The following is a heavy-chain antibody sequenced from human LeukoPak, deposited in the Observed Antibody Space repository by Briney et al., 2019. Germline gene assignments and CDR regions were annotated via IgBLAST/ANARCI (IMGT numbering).Heavy chain of an antibody. V-gene: IGHV3-7*01. CDR1: GFTISSHW. D-gene: IGHD2-2*03. J-gene: IGHJ4*02. CDR3: ATENGWAWDH. Sequence: PGGSLRLSCAASGFTISSHWMTWLRQVPGKGLEWVANIKEDGSEKNHADSVKGRFTISRDNAKNSLYLQMNSLRAEDTAIYYCATENGWAWDHWGQGTLVTVSS. CDR2: IKEDGSEK.